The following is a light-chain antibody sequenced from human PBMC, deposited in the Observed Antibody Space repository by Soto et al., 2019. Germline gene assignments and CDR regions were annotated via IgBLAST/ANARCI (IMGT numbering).Light chain of an antibody. Sequence: HPVLTQSPSASASLGASVKLTCTLSSGHSSYAIAWHQQQPEKGPRYLMKLNSDGSHSKGDGIPDRFSGSSSGAERYLTISSLQSEDEADYYCQTWGTGIQHAVFGGGTQLTVL. J-gene: IGLJ7*01. CDR2: LNSDGSH. CDR3: QTWGTGIQHAV. CDR1: SGHSSYA. V-gene: IGLV4-69*01.